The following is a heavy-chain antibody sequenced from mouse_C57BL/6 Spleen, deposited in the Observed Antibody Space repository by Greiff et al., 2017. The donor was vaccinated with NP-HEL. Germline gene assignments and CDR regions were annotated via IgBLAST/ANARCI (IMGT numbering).Heavy chain of an antibody. Sequence: QVQLQQSGAELVKPGASVKLSCKASGYTFTSYWMHWVKQRPGQGLEWIGMIHPNSGSTNYNEKFKSKATLTVDKSSSTAYMQLSSLTSEDSAVYYCARGDFCGYYGWFAYWGQGTLVTVSA. V-gene: IGHV1-64*01. CDR1: GYTFTSYW. CDR3: ARGDFCGYYGWFAY. D-gene: IGHD2-3*01. CDR2: IHPNSGST. J-gene: IGHJ3*01.